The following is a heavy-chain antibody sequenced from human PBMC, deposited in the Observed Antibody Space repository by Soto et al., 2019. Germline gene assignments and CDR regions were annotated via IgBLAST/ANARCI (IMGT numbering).Heavy chain of an antibody. CDR1: GYAFTSYG. CDR3: ARDNGGDYSDAFDI. Sequence: GASVKVSSKASGYAFTSYGMSSVRQALGQGLEWMGTINPSGGSTSYAQKFQGRVTMTRDTSTSTVYMELSSLRSEDTVVYYCARDNGGDYSDAFDIWGQGTMVTVSS. CDR2: INPSGGST. D-gene: IGHD2-21*01. V-gene: IGHV1-46*03. J-gene: IGHJ3*02.